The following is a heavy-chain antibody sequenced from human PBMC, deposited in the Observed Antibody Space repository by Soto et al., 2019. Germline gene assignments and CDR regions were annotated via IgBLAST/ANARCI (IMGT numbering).Heavy chain of an antibody. CDR2: ISSTSLYI. CDR1: GFTFSSHS. V-gene: IGHV3-21*01. D-gene: IGHD1-1*01. Sequence: EVQLVESGGGLVKPGRSLRVSCAASGFTFSSHSMNWVRQAPGKGLVWVSSISSTSLYIYYADSVKGRFTISRDDANNSLSLQMNSLRVEDTAVYYCARDRTTGTTYGGDAFDLWGQGTVVTFSS. J-gene: IGHJ3*01. CDR3: ARDRTTGTTYGGDAFDL.